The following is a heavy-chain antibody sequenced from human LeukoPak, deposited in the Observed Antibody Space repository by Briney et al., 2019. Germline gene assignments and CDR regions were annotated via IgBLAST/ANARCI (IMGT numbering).Heavy chain of an antibody. J-gene: IGHJ4*02. CDR3: AKDTFSESRYGVLDS. D-gene: IGHD3-10*01. CDR1: GFTFSSYA. V-gene: IGHV3-23*01. CDR2: ISGGGYST. Sequence: GGSLRLSCAASGFTFSSYAMSWVRQAPGKGLEWVSVISGGGYSTYYAASVKGRFTISRDNSKNTLYLQMSSLRAEDTAVYYCAKDTFSESRYGVLDSWGQGTLVTVSS.